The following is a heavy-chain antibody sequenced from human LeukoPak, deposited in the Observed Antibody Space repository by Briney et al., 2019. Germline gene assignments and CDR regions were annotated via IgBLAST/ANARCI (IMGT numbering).Heavy chain of an antibody. D-gene: IGHD4-23*01. Sequence: GGSLRLSCAASGFPLSRLAMTWIRQPPGKGLQWVSAISNSGYSTNYPNSGKGRFTISKDNSIDTLYLQLYRLRADDPSIHYFARCRGGGGEYWNFDLWGRGILVPVSS. CDR2: ISNSGYST. CDR3: ARCRGGGGEYWNFDL. V-gene: IGHV3-23*01. J-gene: IGHJ2*01. CDR1: GFPLSRLA.